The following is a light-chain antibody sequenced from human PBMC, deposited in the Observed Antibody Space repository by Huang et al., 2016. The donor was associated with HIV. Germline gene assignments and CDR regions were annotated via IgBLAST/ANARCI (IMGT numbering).Light chain of an antibody. CDR3: QQSYRSLLA. CDR2: AAS. CDR1: QTITTY. V-gene: IGKV1-39*01. J-gene: IGKJ4*01. Sequence: DIQMTHSLSSLSVSVGDRVIMTCRASQTITTYLNWYQQRPGKAPKLLISAASSEQSGVQSRVSGRGSGTDFTLNISRLQPEEFATDYCQQSYRSLLAFGGGAKVEIK.